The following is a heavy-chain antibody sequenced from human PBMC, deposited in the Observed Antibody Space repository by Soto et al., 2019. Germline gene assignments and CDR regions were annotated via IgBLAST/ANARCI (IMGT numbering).Heavy chain of an antibody. V-gene: IGHV1-69*01. J-gene: IGHJ4*02. CDR2: ITPVFGTP. D-gene: IGHD3-9*01. Sequence: QVVQSGAEVRRPGSSVKVSCKASGGTFGNFVINWVRQAPGQGLEWMGGITPVFGTPHYAQRFQGRVTIAADESTETVYMEMRGLRVGDTAVYDCAREPTVDTTGYFYYFDFWGQGTLVSVST. CDR3: AREPTVDTTGYFYYFDF. CDR1: GGTFGNFV.